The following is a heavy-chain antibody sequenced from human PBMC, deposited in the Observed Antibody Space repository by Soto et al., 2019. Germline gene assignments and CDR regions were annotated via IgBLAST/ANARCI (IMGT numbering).Heavy chain of an antibody. Sequence: PGGSLRLSCSASGFSFSSYAMHWVRQAPGKGLEYVSAISSNGGSTYYADSVKGRFTIFRDNSKSTLYLQMSSLRAEDTAVYYCVKDLSDYDFWSGSPYYGMDVWGQGTTVTVSS. CDR3: VKDLSDYDFWSGSPYYGMDV. J-gene: IGHJ6*02. V-gene: IGHV3-64D*06. CDR2: ISSNGGST. CDR1: GFSFSSYA. D-gene: IGHD3-3*01.